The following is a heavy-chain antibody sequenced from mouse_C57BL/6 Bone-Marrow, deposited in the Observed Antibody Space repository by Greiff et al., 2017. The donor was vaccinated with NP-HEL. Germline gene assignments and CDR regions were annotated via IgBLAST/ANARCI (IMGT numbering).Heavy chain of an antibody. J-gene: IGHJ2*01. CDR1: GYTFTDYE. CDR2: IDPETGGT. V-gene: IGHV1-15*01. Sequence: VQLQQSGAELVRPGASVTLSCKASGYTFTDYEMHWVKQTPVHGLEWIGAIDPETGGTAYNQKFKGKAILTADKSSSTAYMELRSLTSEDSAVYYCTRGEDYGSSYLYYFDYWGQGTTLTVSS. CDR3: TRGEDYGSSYLYYFDY. D-gene: IGHD1-1*01.